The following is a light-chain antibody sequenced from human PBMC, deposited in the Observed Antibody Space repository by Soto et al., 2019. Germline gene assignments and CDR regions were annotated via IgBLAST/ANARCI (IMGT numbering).Light chain of an antibody. CDR1: QSVSSH. J-gene: IGKJ5*01. CDR3: QQRSNWPPRIT. V-gene: IGKV3-11*01. CDR2: DAS. Sequence: EIVLTQSPDTLSLSPGEGATLSCIASQSVSSHLAWNQQKPGQAPRLLIYDASNRATGIPARFSGSGSGTDFTLTISSLEPEDFAVYYCQQRSNWPPRITFGQGTRLEIK.